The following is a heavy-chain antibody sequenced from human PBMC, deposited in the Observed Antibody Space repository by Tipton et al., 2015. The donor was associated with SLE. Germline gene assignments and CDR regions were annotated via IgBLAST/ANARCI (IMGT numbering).Heavy chain of an antibody. J-gene: IGHJ3*02. Sequence: TLSLTCTVSGGSISTYYWSWIRQPPKQGLEWIGWIYHTGSTDYNPSLKSRVTISVDTSKNQFSLKLSSVTAADTAVYYCARPQIMAAAGDQAPTAFDIWGQGTMVTVSS. D-gene: IGHD6-13*01. V-gene: IGHV4-59*01. CDR2: IYHTGST. CDR3: ARPQIMAAAGDQAPTAFDI. CDR1: GGSISTYY.